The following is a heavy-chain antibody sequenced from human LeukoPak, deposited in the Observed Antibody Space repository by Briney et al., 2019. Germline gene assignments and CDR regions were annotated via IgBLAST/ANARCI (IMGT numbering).Heavy chain of an antibody. CDR2: INHSGST. CDR1: GGSFSGYY. D-gene: IGHD1-7*01. Sequence: PSETLSLTCAVYGGSFSGYYWSWIRQPPGKGLEWIREINHSGSTNYNPSLKSRVTISVDTSKNQFSLKLSSVTAADTAVYYCARSGTTVGYYYYYGMDVWGQGTTVTVSS. J-gene: IGHJ6*02. CDR3: ARSGTTVGYYYYYGMDV. V-gene: IGHV4-34*01.